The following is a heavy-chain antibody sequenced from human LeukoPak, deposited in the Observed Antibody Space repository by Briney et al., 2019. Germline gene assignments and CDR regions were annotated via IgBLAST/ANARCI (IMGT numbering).Heavy chain of an antibody. V-gene: IGHV3-21*01. CDR1: GFTFSSYS. CDR2: ISSSSSYI. CDR3: ARDTTLYYYDSSGPDY. J-gene: IGHJ4*02. D-gene: IGHD3-22*01. Sequence: GGSLRLSCAASGFTFSSYSMNWVRQAPGKGLEWVSSISSSSSYIYYADSVKGRFTISRDNAKNSLYLQMNSLRAEDTAVYYCARDTTLYYYDSSGPDYWGQGTLVTVSS.